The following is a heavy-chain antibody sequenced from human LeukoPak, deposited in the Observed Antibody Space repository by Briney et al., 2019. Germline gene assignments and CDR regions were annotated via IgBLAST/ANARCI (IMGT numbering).Heavy chain of an antibody. CDR2: TKQDGSEK. Sequence: PGGSLRLSCAASGFTFSSYWMSWVRQAPGKGLEWVANTKQDGSEKYYVDSVKGRFTISRDNAKNSLYLQMNSLRAEDTAVYYCARAYDFWSGYHSYYFDYWGQGTLVTVSS. CDR3: ARAYDFWSGYHSYYFDY. J-gene: IGHJ4*02. CDR1: GFTFSSYW. V-gene: IGHV3-7*01. D-gene: IGHD3-3*01.